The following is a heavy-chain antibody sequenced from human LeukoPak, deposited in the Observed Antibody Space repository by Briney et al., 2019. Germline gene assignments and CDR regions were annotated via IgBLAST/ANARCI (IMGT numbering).Heavy chain of an antibody. V-gene: IGHV3-23*01. D-gene: IGHD2-2*01. CDR1: GFTFSSYA. J-gene: IGHJ2*01. Sequence: KSGGSLRLSCAASGFTFSSYAMSWVRQAPGKGLEWVSTINGGGVNTHYADSVGGRFTISRDDSKNTLFLQMNSLRDEDTAVYYCARDPYQSWCFDLWGRGTLVTVSS. CDR3: ARDPYQSWCFDL. CDR2: INGGGVNT.